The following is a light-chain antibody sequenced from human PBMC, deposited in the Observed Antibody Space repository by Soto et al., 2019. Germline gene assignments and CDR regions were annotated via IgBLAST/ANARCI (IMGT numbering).Light chain of an antibody. V-gene: IGKV3-11*01. Sequence: EIVLTQSPATLSLSPGERATLSCRASQSVSSYLAWYQQKPGQAHRLLIYDASNRATGIPARFSGSGSGTDFPLTISSLEPEYFAVYYCQQRSKWPRTFGQGTKVEIK. CDR3: QQRSKWPRT. CDR1: QSVSSY. J-gene: IGKJ1*01. CDR2: DAS.